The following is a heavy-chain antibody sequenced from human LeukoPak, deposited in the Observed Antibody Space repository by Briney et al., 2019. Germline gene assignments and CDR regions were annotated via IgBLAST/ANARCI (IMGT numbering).Heavy chain of an antibody. Sequence: PSQTLSLTCTVSGGSISSGSYYWSWIRQPAGKGLEWIGRIYTSGSTNYNPSLKSRVTISVDTSKNQFSLKLSSVTAADTAVYCCARGGLVEPFDYWGQGTLVTVSS. CDR3: ARGGLVEPFDY. CDR1: GGSISSGSYY. V-gene: IGHV4-61*02. D-gene: IGHD1-26*01. J-gene: IGHJ4*02. CDR2: IYTSGST.